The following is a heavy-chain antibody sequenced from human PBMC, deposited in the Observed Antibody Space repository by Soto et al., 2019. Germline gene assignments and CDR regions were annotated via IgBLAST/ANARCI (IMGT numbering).Heavy chain of an antibody. CDR3: VKDDRILGRRYFDL. CDR1: GFTFSSYA. V-gene: IGHV3-23*01. Sequence: GGSLRLSCAASGFTFSSYAMTWVRQAPGKGLEWVSSISFSDGGTYYADSVKGRLTISRDNSKNTLFLQMNILRVEDTAVYYCVKDDRILGRRYFDLWGRGTLVTVSS. CDR2: ISFSDGGT. J-gene: IGHJ2*01. D-gene: IGHD2-15*01.